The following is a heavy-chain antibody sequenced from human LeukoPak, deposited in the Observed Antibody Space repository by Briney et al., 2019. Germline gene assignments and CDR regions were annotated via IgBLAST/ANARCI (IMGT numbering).Heavy chain of an antibody. J-gene: IGHJ5*02. CDR1: GFTFSSYD. CDR3: ARVPCSGGSCYSPFDP. CDR2: IRYDGSNK. V-gene: IGHV3-30*02. Sequence: PGGSLRLSCAASGFTFSSYDMHWVRQAPGKGLEWVAFIRYDGSNKYYADSVKGRFTISRDNAKNSLYLQMNSLRAEDTAVYYCARVPCSGGSCYSPFDPWGQGTLVTVSS. D-gene: IGHD2-15*01.